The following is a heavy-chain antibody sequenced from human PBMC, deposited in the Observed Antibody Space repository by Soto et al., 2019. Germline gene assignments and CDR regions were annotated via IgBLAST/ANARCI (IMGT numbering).Heavy chain of an antibody. CDR3: ARAYCSGGSCYRVFDP. CDR2: IYPNSGGT. J-gene: IGHJ5*02. Sequence: ASVKVSCKASGYTFTGYYMHWVRQAPGQGLEWMGWIYPNSGGTNYAQKLQGRVTMTRDTSISTAYMELSRLSSDDTAVYYCARAYCSGGSCYRVFDPWGQGTLVTVSS. CDR1: GYTFTGYY. V-gene: IGHV1-2*02. D-gene: IGHD2-15*01.